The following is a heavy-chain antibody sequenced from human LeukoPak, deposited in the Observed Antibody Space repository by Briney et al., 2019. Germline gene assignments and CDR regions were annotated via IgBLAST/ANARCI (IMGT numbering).Heavy chain of an antibody. CDR2: ISSSSSTI. J-gene: IGHJ6*02. D-gene: IGHD2-15*01. CDR3: ARDQKDIVVVVAAAYYYGMDV. Sequence: GGSLRLSCAASGFTFSSYSMNWVRQAPGKGLEWVSYISSSSSTIYYADSVKGRFTISRDNAKNSLYLQMNSLRAEDTAVYYCARDQKDIVVVVAAAYYYGMDVWGQGTTVTVSS. CDR1: GFTFSSYS. V-gene: IGHV3-48*01.